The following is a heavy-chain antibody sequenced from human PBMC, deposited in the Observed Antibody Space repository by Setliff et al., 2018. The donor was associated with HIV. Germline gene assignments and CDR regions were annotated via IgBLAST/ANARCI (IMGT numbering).Heavy chain of an antibody. CDR1: GYTSTSYL. CDR2: ISAYNGNT. CDR3: ARIPTGTTLYYYRLGV. Sequence: ASVKVSCKASGYTSTSYLITWVRQAPGQGLEWMGWISAYNGNTNYAQKLQGRVTMTTDTSTSTAYMELRSLRSDDTAVYYCARIPTGTTLYYYRLGVWGQGTTVTVSS. D-gene: IGHD1-1*01. J-gene: IGHJ6*02. V-gene: IGHV1-18*01.